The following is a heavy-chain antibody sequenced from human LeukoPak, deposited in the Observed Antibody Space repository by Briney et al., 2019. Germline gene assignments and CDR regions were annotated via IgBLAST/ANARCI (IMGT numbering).Heavy chain of an antibody. J-gene: IGHJ4*02. CDR1: GISVSGYY. CDR2: IYSGGDT. D-gene: IGHD1-1*01. CDR3: ARGLFNFKD. Sequence: GGSLRLSCAVSGISVSGYYMSWVRQAPGRGLEWASVIYSGGDTSYADSVKGRFTVSRDNANNTVDLHMNGLRPEDTAFYYCARGLFNFKDWGRGTLVTVSS. V-gene: IGHV3-66*02.